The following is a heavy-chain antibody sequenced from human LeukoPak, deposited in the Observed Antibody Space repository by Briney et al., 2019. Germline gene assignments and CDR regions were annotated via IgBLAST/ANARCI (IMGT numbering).Heavy chain of an antibody. CDR3: AKYVGPSGSNYYGLDV. CDR1: GFTFSSYA. D-gene: IGHD1-26*01. V-gene: IGHV3-23*01. Sequence: GGSLRLSCVVSGFTFSSYAMNWVRRAPGKGLEWVSGISASGGSTYYTNSVKGRFTISRDNSKNTLFMQVNSLRDEDTALYYCAKYVGPSGSNYYGLDVWGQGTAVTVSS. CDR2: ISASGGST. J-gene: IGHJ6*02.